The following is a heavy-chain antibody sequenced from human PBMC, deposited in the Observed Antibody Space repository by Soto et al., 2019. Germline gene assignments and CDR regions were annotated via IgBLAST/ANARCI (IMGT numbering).Heavy chain of an antibody. CDR1: GFTFSSYA. Sequence: GGSLRLSCAASGFTFSSYAMSWVRQAPGKGLEWVSAISGSGGSTYYADSVKGRFTISRDNSKNTLYLQMNSLRVEDTAVYYCAKMDDSSGYYSFDYWGQGTLVTVSS. CDR3: AKMDDSSGYYSFDY. V-gene: IGHV3-23*01. D-gene: IGHD3-22*01. J-gene: IGHJ4*02. CDR2: ISGSGGST.